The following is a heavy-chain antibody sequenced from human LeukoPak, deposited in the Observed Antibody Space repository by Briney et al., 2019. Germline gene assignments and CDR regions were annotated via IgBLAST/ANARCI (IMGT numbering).Heavy chain of an antibody. CDR2: IYYSGST. CDR3: ARDGKAAVAPIDY. J-gene: IGHJ4*02. Sequence: SETLSLTCTVSGGSISSYYWSWIRQPPGKGLEWIGYIYYSGSTNYNPSLKSRVTISVDTSKNQFSLKLSSVTAADTAVYYCARDGKAAVAPIDYWGQGTLVTVSS. V-gene: IGHV4-59*12. D-gene: IGHD6-19*01. CDR1: GGSISSYY.